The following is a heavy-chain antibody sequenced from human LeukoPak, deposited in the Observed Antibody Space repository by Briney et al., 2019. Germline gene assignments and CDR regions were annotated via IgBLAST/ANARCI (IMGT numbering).Heavy chain of an antibody. V-gene: IGHV1-46*01. CDR3: ARQIAVAGPLGYFDY. CDR2: INPSGGST. D-gene: IGHD6-13*01. J-gene: IGHJ4*02. CDR1: GYTFTGYY. Sequence: GASVKVRCKASGYTFTGYYLHWVRPAHGQGLERMAIINPSGGSTTYTQKFQGRVTMTRDTSTSTVYMELSSLRSEDTAVYYCARQIAVAGPLGYFDYWGQGTLVIVSS.